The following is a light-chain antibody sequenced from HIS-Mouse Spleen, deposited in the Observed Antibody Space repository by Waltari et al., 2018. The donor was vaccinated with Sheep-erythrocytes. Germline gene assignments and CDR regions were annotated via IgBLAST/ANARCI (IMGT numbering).Light chain of an antibody. J-gene: IGKJ1*01. CDR1: QSISSY. CDR2: AAS. V-gene: IGKV1-39*01. Sequence: DIQMTQSPSSVSASVGDRVTITCRASQSISSYLNWYQQKPGKAPKLLIYAASSLQSGVPSRFSGSGSGTDFTLTISSLQPEDFATYYCQQRYSTPRTFGQGTKVEIK. CDR3: QQRYSTPRT.